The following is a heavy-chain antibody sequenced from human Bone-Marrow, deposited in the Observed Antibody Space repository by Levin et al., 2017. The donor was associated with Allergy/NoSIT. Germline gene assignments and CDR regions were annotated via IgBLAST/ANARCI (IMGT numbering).Heavy chain of an antibody. CDR3: AREIRYQYVQN. Sequence: MASETLSLTCTVSGGSISSHSYYWSWIRQPAGKGLEWIGHIYTSGTTAYNPSLKSRATIAMDTSKNQFSLRLTSVTAAHTAVYYCAREIRYQYVQNWGPGSLVTVSS. CDR2: IYTSGTT. J-gene: IGHJ1*01. D-gene: IGHD3-9*01. CDR1: GGSISSHSYY. V-gene: IGHV4-61*09.